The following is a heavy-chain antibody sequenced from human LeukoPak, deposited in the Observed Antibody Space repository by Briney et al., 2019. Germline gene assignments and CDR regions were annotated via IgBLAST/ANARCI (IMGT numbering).Heavy chain of an antibody. D-gene: IGHD2-21*01. CDR3: ARHRSLRWEPYYYGMDV. J-gene: IGHJ6*02. V-gene: IGHV4-59*08. Sequence: SETLSLTCTVSGGSISSYYWSWIRQPPGKGLEWIGYIYYSGSTNYNPSLKSRVTISVDTSKNQFSLKLSSVIAADTAVYYCARHRSLRWEPYYYGMDVWGQGTTVTVSS. CDR2: IYYSGST. CDR1: GGSISSYY.